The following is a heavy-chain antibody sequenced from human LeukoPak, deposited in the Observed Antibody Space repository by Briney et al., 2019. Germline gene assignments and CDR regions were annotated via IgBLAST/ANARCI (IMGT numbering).Heavy chain of an antibody. CDR1: GFTFDDYA. CDR3: ARGVSRVGATCGY. V-gene: IGHV3-9*01. J-gene: IGHJ4*02. D-gene: IGHD1-26*01. CDR2: ISWNSGSI. Sequence: GGSLRLSCAASGFTFDDYAMHWVRQAPGKGLEWVSGISWNSGSIGYADSVKGRFTISRDNSKNTLYLQMNSLRAEDTAVYYCARGVSRVGATCGYWGQGTLVTVSS.